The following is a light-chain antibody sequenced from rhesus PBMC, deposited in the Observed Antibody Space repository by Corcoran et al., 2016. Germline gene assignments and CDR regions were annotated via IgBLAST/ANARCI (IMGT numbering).Light chain of an antibody. CDR2: DAS. CDR3: QQHNYYPWT. Sequence: DIQMTQSPSSLSASVGDTVTITCQASQAINKYLAWYQPKPRRAPKLLIYDASTLESGVPSRFSGSGSGTEFPLTISSLQPEDFATYDCQQHNYYPWTFGQGTKVEVK. V-gene: IGKV1S14*01. CDR1: QAINKY. J-gene: IGKJ1*01.